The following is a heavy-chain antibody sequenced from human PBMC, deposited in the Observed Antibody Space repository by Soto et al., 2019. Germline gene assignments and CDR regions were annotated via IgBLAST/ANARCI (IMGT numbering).Heavy chain of an antibody. J-gene: IGHJ4*02. CDR2: LSKSGEST. CDR3: AEATRLDY. V-gene: IGHV3-23*01. CDR1: GFTFSSYA. Sequence: GGSLRLSCAAFGFTFSSYAMNWVRQAPGKGLEWVSGLSKSGESTYYADSVKGRFTISRDNSKDTLYLQMNSLRAEDTAVYYCAEATRLDYWGQGTLVTVSS.